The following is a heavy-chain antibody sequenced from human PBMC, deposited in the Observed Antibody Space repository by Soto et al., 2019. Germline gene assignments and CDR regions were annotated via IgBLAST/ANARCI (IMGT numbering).Heavy chain of an antibody. CDR3: ARGSGPNDAFDI. V-gene: IGHV4-61*01. J-gene: IGHJ3*02. CDR2: IYYSGST. CDR1: GGSVSSGSYY. Sequence: QVQLQESGPGLVKPSETLSLTCTVSGGSVSSGSYYWSWIRQPPGKGLEWIGYIYYSGSTNYNPSLKSRVTISVDTSKNQFYLKLSSVTAADTAVYYCARGSGPNDAFDIWGQGTMVTVSS. D-gene: IGHD2-15*01.